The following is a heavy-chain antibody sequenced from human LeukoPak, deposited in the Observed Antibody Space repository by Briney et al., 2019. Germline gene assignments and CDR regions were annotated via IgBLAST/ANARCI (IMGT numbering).Heavy chain of an antibody. CDR3: AKDRHYYGSGSYLDI. CDR1: GVTFSRYG. D-gene: IGHD3-10*01. CDR2: ISTRSTYI. V-gene: IGHV3-21*04. Sequence: GGSLRLSCAASGVTFSRYGMNWVRQAPGKGLEWVSSISTRSTYIYYADSLKGRFTISRDNAKNSLYLQMNSLRAEDMALYYCAKDRHYYGSGSYLDIWGQGTMVTVSS. J-gene: IGHJ3*02.